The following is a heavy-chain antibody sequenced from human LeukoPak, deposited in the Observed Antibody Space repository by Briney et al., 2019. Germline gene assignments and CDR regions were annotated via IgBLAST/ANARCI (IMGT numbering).Heavy chain of an antibody. CDR1: GFTFSSYG. V-gene: IGHV3-30*02. D-gene: IGHD3-22*01. J-gene: IGHJ3*02. CDR2: IRYDGSNK. Sequence: GGSLRLSCAASGFTFSSYGMHWVRQAPGKGLEWVAFIRYDGSNKYYADSVKGRFTISRDNSKNTLYLQMNSLRAEDTAVYYCAIFSPLEYYYDSSGHKTAPDAFDIWGQGTMVTVSS. CDR3: AIFSPLEYYYDSSGHKTAPDAFDI.